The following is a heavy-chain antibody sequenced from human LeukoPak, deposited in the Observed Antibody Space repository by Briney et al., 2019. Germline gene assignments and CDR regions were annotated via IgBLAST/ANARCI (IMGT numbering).Heavy chain of an antibody. D-gene: IGHD1-26*01. V-gene: IGHV1-46*01. J-gene: IGHJ5*02. Sequence: ASVKVSCKASGYTFTGYYMHWVRQAPGQGLEWMAIINPSGDFRSYAQKFQGRVTVTRDMSTRTVYMGLSDLRPEDTALYYCARDYSGQWEQLTGWWIDPWGQGTLVIVSS. CDR1: GYTFTGYY. CDR2: INPSGDFR. CDR3: ARDYSGQWEQLTGWWIDP.